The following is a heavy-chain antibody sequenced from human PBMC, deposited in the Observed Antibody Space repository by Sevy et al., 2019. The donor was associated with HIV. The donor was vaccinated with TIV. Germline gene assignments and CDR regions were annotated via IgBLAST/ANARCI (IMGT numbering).Heavy chain of an antibody. Sequence: GGSLRLSCAASGFTFSSYWMNWVRQAPGKGLVWVSRLSSDGSTTIYADSVKGRFTISRDNAKNTVYLQINSLSAEDTAVYDCTRFYDITWNGHYFDYWGQGTLVTVSS. CDR1: GFTFSSYW. D-gene: IGHD1-1*01. CDR3: TRFYDITWNGHYFDY. J-gene: IGHJ4*02. CDR2: LSSDGSTT. V-gene: IGHV3-74*01.